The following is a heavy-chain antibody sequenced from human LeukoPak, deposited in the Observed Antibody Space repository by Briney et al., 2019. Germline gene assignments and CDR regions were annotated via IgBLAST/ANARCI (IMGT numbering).Heavy chain of an antibody. Sequence: PVKACCKASGYTFTGYYMHWVRQAPGQGLEWMGWINPNSGGTNYAQKFQGRVTMTRDTSISTAYMELSRLRSDDTAVYYCARDRADYYDSSGYCVWGQGTLVTVSS. D-gene: IGHD3-22*01. CDR3: ARDRADYYDSSGYCV. CDR2: INPNSGGT. J-gene: IGHJ4*02. CDR1: GYTFTGYY. V-gene: IGHV1-2*02.